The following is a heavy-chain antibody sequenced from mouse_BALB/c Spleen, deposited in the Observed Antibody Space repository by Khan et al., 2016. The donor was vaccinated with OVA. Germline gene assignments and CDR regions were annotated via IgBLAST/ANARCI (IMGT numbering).Heavy chain of an antibody. CDR2: ISTYSGNT. D-gene: IGHD2-3*01. CDR3: TRPAYDGYYDY. CDR1: GYTFTDYA. J-gene: IGHJ2*01. Sequence: QVQLQQSGPELVRPGVSVKISCKGSGYTFTDYAMHWVKQSHAKSLEWIGLISTYSGNTNYKQKFKGKATMTVDKSSSTAYMELARLTYEASAIYYGTRPAYDGYYDYWGQGTTLTVSS. V-gene: IGHV1S137*01.